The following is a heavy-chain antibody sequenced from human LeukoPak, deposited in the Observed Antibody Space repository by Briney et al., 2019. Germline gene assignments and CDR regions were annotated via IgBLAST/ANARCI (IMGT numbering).Heavy chain of an antibody. V-gene: IGHV4-34*01. Sequence: SETLSLTCAVYGGSFSGYYWSWIRQPPGKGLEWIGEINHSGSTNYNLSLKSRVTISVDTSKNQFSLKLSSVTAADTAVYYCARGRQDYWGQGTLVTVSS. CDR2: INHSGST. CDR3: ARGRQDY. J-gene: IGHJ4*02. CDR1: GGSFSGYY.